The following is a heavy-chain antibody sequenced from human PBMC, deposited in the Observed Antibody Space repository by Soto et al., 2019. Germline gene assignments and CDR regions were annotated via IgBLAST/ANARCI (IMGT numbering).Heavy chain of an antibody. CDR3: VRVVAIPGYPDN. J-gene: IGHJ4*02. CDR2: IGPIVDKS. D-gene: IGHD5-12*01. CDR1: GGTFSSYA. Sequence: QVQLVQSGAEVRQPASSVKVSCKTSGGTFSSYAISWVRQAPGQGLEWMGGIGPIVDKSTYAQKFQGRVTITADESTSTAYMELSSLRSDDTAIYYCVRVVAIPGYPDNWGQGTLVTVSS. V-gene: IGHV1-69*12.